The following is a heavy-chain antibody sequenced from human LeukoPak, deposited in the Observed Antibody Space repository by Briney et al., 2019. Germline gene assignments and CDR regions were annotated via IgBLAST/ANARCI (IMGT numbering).Heavy chain of an antibody. CDR2: IYYSGST. D-gene: IGHD3-22*01. V-gene: IGHV4-59*01. CDR1: GGSISSYY. CDR3: ARQSRYYESSGYYYFDY. Sequence: PSETLSLTCTVSGGSISSYYWSWIRQPPGKGLEWIGYIYYSGSTNYNPSLKSRVTISVDTSKNQFSLKLSSVTAADTAVYYCARQSRYYESSGYYYFDYWGQGTLVTVSS. J-gene: IGHJ4*02.